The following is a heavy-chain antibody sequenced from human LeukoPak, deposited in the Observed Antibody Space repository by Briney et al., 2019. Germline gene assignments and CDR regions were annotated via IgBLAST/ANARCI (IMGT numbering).Heavy chain of an antibody. CDR3: ARVDSSGYYFPIDY. J-gene: IGHJ4*02. Sequence: GGSLRLSCAASGFTFSSYGMHWVRQAPGKGLEWVAVISYDGSNKYYADSVKGRFTISRDNSKNTLYLQMNTLRAEDTAVYYCARVDSSGYYFPIDYWGQGTLVTVSS. CDR2: ISYDGSNK. V-gene: IGHV3-30*03. CDR1: GFTFSSYG. D-gene: IGHD3-22*01.